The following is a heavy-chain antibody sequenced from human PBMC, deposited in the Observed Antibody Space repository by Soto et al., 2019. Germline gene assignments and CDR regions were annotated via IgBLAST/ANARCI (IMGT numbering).Heavy chain of an antibody. CDR2: IYPGDSDT. CDR1: GYSFTSYW. CDR3: ARQREYGSGSYQEMDY. Sequence: GESLKISCKGSGYSFTSYWIGWVRQMPGKGLEWMGIIYPGDSDTRYSPSFQGQVTISADKSISTAYLQWSSLKASDTAMYYCARQREYGSGSYQEMDYWGQGTLVTVSS. D-gene: IGHD3-10*01. V-gene: IGHV5-51*01. J-gene: IGHJ4*02.